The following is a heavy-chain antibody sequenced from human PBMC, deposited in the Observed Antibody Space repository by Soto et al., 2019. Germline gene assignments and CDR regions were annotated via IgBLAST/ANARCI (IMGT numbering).Heavy chain of an antibody. CDR2: IYYSGST. CDR3: ARDLPYYYGMDV. V-gene: IGHV4-30-4*01. CDR1: GGSIISGDYY. Sequence: SETLSLTCTVSGGSIISGDYYWIWIRQPPGKGLEWIGYIYYSGSTYYNPSLKSRVTISVDTSKNQFSLKLSSVTAADTAVYYCARDLPYYYGMDVWGQGTTVTVSS. J-gene: IGHJ6*02.